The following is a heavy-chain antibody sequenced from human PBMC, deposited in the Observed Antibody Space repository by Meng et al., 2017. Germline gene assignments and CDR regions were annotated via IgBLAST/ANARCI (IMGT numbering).Heavy chain of an antibody. CDR1: GFSLTTTGMR. CDR2: IDWDDDI. CDR3: ARMESSFWYYYFDY. J-gene: IGHJ4*02. Sequence: SGPTLVKPTQTLTLTCTFSGFSLTTTGMRVSWIRQPPGKALEWLARIDWDDDIFYSTSLKTRLTISKDTSKNQVVLTMTNMDPVDTATYYCARMESSFWYYYFDYWGQGTLVTVSS. V-gene: IGHV2-70*04. D-gene: IGHD6-19*01.